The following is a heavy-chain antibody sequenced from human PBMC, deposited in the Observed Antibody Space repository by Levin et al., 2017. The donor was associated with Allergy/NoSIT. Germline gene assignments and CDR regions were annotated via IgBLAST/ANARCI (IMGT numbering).Heavy chain of an antibody. CDR3: AHRGTSWSLGGSFDL. V-gene: IGHV2-5*02. CDR2: IYWDDDK. CDR1: GFSLNTSGVG. Sequence: SGPTLVKPTQTLTLTCTFSGFSLNTSGVGVGWIRQPPGKALEWLALIYWDDDKRYSPSLKSRLTITKDTSKNQVVLTMTNMDPVDTATYYCAHRGTSWSLGGSFDLWGRGTLVTVSS. D-gene: IGHD6-13*01. J-gene: IGHJ2*01.